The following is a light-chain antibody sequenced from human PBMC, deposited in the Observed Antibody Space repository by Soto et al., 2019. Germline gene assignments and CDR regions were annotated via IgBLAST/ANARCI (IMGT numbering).Light chain of an antibody. CDR2: GAP. J-gene: IGKJ1*01. CDR1: PSVSST. Sequence: EIVMTQSPSPLSVSPGERATLSCRASPSVSSTFAWYPQTPGQAPRLLIYGAPTWAAGIPARFSGSGSGTEFTPTNSSLQAEDGADDYEQQDNNWPRTIGQGTKVEIK. V-gene: IGKV3-15*01. CDR3: QQDNNWPRT.